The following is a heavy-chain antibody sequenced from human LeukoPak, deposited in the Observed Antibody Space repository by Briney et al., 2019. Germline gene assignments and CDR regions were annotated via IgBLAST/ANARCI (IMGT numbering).Heavy chain of an antibody. CDR2: INHSGST. CDR3: ARGLALEWLLYPALGDDY. V-gene: IGHV4-34*01. D-gene: IGHD3-3*01. Sequence: PSETLSLTCAVYGGSFSGYYWSWIRQPPGKGLEWIGEINHSGSTNYNPSLKSRVTISVDTSKNQFSLKLSSVTAAVTAVYYCARGLALEWLLYPALGDDYWGQGTLVTVSS. CDR1: GGSFSGYY. J-gene: IGHJ4*02.